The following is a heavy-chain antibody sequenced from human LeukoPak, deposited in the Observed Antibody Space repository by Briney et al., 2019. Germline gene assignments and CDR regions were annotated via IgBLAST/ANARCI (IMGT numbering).Heavy chain of an antibody. CDR3: ARDNTDYYDSSGYPPGFDY. J-gene: IGHJ4*02. CDR1: GFTFSSYA. D-gene: IGHD3-22*01. CDR2: ISYDGSNK. Sequence: GGSLRLSCAASGFTFSSYAMHWVRQAPGKGLEWVAVISYDGSNKYYADSVKGRFTISRDNSKNTLYLQMNSLRAEDTAVYYCARDNTDYYDSSGYPPGFDYWGQGTLVTVSS. V-gene: IGHV3-30-3*01.